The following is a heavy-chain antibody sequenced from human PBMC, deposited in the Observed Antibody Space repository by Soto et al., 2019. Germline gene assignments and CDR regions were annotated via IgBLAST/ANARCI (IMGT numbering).Heavy chain of an antibody. V-gene: IGHV3-23*01. J-gene: IGHJ4*02. CDR2: ITGSGDST. D-gene: IGHD2-2*01. Sequence: GGSLRLSCAASGFTVSSNYMSWFRQAPGKGLEWVSAITGSGDSTYYAASVKGRFTISRDYSRNTLYLQMNTLGAEDTAVYYCAKGSSSGRPYFFDCWGQGTLVTVSS. CDR3: AKGSSSGRPYFFDC. CDR1: GFTVSSNY.